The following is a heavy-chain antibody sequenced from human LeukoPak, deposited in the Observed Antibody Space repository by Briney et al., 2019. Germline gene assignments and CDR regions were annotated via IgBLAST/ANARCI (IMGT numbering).Heavy chain of an antibody. CDR3: ARDFRSSPAAMDV. V-gene: IGHV3-23*01. Sequence: PGGSLRLSCAASGFTFSSYAMSWVRQAPGKGLEWVSAISGSGGSTYYADSVKGRFTISRDNSKNTLYLQMNSLRAEDTSVYYCARDFRSSPAAMDVWGKGTTVTVSS. CDR2: ISGSGGST. J-gene: IGHJ6*04. D-gene: IGHD2-2*01. CDR1: GFTFSSYA.